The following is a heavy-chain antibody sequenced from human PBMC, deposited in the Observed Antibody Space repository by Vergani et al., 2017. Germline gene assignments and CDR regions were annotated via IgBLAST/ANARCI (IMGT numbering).Heavy chain of an antibody. CDR3: ASKRGACRAAYCHSYDF. Sequence: QVQLQESGPGLVKPSETLSLTCTVSGDSVISTDYHWGWLRQPPGKGLEWIGSMDYSGSTSYNPSLESRISISFETPKNQSSLRLTSVTAADTAVYYCASKRGACRAAYCHSYDFWGPGTLVGVSS. D-gene: IGHD2-15*01. J-gene: IGHJ4*02. CDR2: MDYSGST. V-gene: IGHV4-39*01. CDR1: GDSVISTDYH.